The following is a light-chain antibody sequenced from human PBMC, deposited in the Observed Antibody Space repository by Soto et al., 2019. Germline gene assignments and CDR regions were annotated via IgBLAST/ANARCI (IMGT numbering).Light chain of an antibody. CDR1: QSVLYSSNNKNY. CDR2: WAS. CDR3: QQYYSTPVT. J-gene: IGKJ2*01. Sequence: DIVMTQSPDSLAVSLGERATINCKSSQSVLYSSNNKNYLAWYQQKPGQPPKLLIYWASTRESGVPDRFSGSGSGKDFTLTISSLQAEDVAVYYCQQYYSTPVTFGQGTKLEIK. V-gene: IGKV4-1*01.